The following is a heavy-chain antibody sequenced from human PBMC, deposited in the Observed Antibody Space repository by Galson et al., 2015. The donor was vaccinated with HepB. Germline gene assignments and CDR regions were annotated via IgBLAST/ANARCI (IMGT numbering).Heavy chain of an antibody. Sequence: SLSPSGAGSGFFFKDYALSCVRQAPGRGLQWVSGISGDTYGKYYTDSVKGRFPISRDNSNNRLYLQMTSVTADDTATYYCAKGRGWYTGFDSWGQGALVTVSS. CDR2: ISGDTYGK. CDR3: AKGRGWYTGFDS. D-gene: IGHD6-19*01. CDR1: GFFFKDYA. V-gene: IGHV3-23*01. J-gene: IGHJ4*02.